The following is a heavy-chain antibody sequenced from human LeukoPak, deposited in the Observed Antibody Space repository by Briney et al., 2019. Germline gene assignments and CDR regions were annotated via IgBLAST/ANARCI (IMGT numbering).Heavy chain of an antibody. D-gene: IGHD6-25*01. V-gene: IGHV4-59*01. CDR1: GGSISSYY. J-gene: IGHJ4*01. Sequence: SETLSLTCTVSGGSISSYYWSWIRQPPGKGLEWIGYIYYSGSTNYNPSLKSRVTISVDTSKNQFSLKLSSVTAADTAVYYCARRPAEGYFDYWGHGTLVTVSS. CDR2: IYYSGST. CDR3: ARRPAEGYFDY.